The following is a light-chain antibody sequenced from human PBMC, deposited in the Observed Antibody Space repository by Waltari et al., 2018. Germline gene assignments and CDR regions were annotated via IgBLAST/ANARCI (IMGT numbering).Light chain of an antibody. CDR1: SSDVGSYNF. J-gene: IGLJ1*01. CDR3: CSYTGSTPRYV. CDR2: EVS. V-gene: IGLV2-23*02. Sequence: QSALTQPASVSGSPGQSITISCTGTSSDVGSYNFVTWYQQHPGKAPKLMIFEVSKRPSGVSDRFSGSKSGNTASLTISDLQAEDEADYYCCSYTGSTPRYVFATGTKVTVL.